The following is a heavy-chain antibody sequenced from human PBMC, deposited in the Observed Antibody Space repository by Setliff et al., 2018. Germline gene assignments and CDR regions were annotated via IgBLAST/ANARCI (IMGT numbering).Heavy chain of an antibody. CDR2: INHSGST. J-gene: IGHJ4*02. CDR3: AREKGVYTYYFDY. V-gene: IGHV4-39*07. D-gene: IGHD3-10*01. Sequence: SETLSLTCTVSGVSISSSTYYWGWIRQPPGKGLEWIGEINHSGSTNYDPSLKSRVTISVDTSKNQFSLKLSSVTAADTAVYYCAREKGVYTYYFDYWGQGTLVTVSS. CDR1: GVSISSSTYY.